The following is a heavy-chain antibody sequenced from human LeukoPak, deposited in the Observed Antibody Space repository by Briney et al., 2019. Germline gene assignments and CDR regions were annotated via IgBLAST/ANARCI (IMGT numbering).Heavy chain of an antibody. V-gene: IGHV3-23*01. D-gene: IGHD3-22*01. Sequence: GGSLRFSCAVCGSTLSNYSMCGRHLARGRGVEWGVGISDSSGRTKYADFVKGGFTISRDNPKTAQYLQRNSQRAEDTAVYFCAKRGVVIRVIPAGFHKEAYYFDSWGQGALVTVSS. CDR3: AKRGVVIRVIPAGFHKEAYYFDS. J-gene: IGHJ4*02. CDR2: ISDSSGRT. CDR1: GSTLSNYS.